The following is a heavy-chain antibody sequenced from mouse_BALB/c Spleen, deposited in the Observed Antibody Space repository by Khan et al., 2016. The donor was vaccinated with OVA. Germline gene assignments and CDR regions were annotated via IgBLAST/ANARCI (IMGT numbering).Heavy chain of an antibody. D-gene: IGHD1-1*01. CDR1: GYTFPSYW. J-gene: IGHJ3*01. Sequence: QVQLKQSGAELARPGASVKMSCKASGYTFPSYWMHWVKQRPGQGTEWIGYINPSTDYTYYNQNFKDTTTLTADKSSKPAYMQLTRLTSEYSAVYYWVNHGSSSAWFTYWGQGTLVTVAA. V-gene: IGHV1-4*01. CDR3: VNHGSSSAWFTY. CDR2: INPSTDYT.